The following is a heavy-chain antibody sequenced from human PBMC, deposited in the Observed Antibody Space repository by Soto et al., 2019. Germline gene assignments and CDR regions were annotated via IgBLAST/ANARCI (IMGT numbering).Heavy chain of an antibody. CDR1: GGSISSGGYS. J-gene: IGHJ4*02. Sequence: SETLSLTRAVSGGSISSGGYSWSWIRQPPGKGLEWIGSIYYSGSTYYNPSLKSRVTISVDTSKNQFSLKLSSVTAADTAVYYCARHTPAISISDHWGQGTLVTVSS. D-gene: IGHD2-15*01. V-gene: IGHV4-30-2*03. CDR2: IYYSGST. CDR3: ARHTPAISISDH.